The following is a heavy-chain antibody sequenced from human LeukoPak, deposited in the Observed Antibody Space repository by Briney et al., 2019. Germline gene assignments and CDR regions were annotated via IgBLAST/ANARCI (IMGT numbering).Heavy chain of an antibody. CDR2: LRGDGEA. CDR1: GFIFSDYA. Sequence: PGGSLRLSCVASGFIFSDYAMSWVRQAPAGGLEWISSLRGDGEAFYTDSVKGRFTLSRDHSRNPVYLQLSNLRVEDTAVYYCAKASWVSSADAVLWGQGTLVTVSP. D-gene: IGHD3-16*01. J-gene: IGHJ4*02. V-gene: IGHV3-23*01. CDR3: AKASWVSSADAVL.